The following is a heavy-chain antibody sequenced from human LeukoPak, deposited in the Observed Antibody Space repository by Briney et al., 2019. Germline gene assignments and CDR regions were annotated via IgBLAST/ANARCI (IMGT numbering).Heavy chain of an antibody. Sequence: GSLRLSCAASGFTFSSYAMSWIRQPPGKGLEWIGKINHSGSTNYNPSLKSRVTISVDTSKNQLSLRLSSVTAADTAVYYCARGLNYGDYLGSWGQGTLVTVSS. CDR1: GFTFSSYA. D-gene: IGHD4-17*01. J-gene: IGHJ4*02. CDR2: INHSGST. CDR3: ARGLNYGDYLGS. V-gene: IGHV4-34*01.